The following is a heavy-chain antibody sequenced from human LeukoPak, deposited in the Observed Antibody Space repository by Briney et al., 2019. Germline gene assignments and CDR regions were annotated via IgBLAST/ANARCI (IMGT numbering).Heavy chain of an antibody. CDR3: AKWGDFDVLTGYYVPDF. V-gene: IGHV3-23*01. Sequence: GGCLRVSCVDSGVTFTTYWISCVCETPRKRLEWVSAIFVSGVGTYYAESVKGRFTISRDNSKNTLYLQMNSLRAEDTAVYYCAKWGDFDVLTGYYVPDFWGQGTLVTVSS. D-gene: IGHD3-9*01. CDR2: IFVSGVGT. J-gene: IGHJ4*02. CDR1: GVTFTTYW.